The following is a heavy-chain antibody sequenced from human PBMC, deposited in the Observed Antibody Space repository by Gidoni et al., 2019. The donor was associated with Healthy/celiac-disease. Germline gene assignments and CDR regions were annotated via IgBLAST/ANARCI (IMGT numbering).Heavy chain of an antibody. CDR1: GFTFSSYG. D-gene: IGHD1-1*01. CDR2: ISYDGSNK. CDR3: AKGGDFYSWNDVHDFQH. J-gene: IGHJ1*01. V-gene: IGHV3-30*18. Sequence: QVQLVESGGGVVQPGRSLRLSCAASGFTFSSYGMHWVRQAPGKGLEWVAVISYDGSNKYYADSVKGRFTISRDNSKNTLYLQMNSLRAEDTAVYYCAKGGDFYSWNDVHDFQHWGQGTLVTVSS.